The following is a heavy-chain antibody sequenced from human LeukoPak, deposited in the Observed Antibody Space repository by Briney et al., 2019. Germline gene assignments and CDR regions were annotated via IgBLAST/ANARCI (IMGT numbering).Heavy chain of an antibody. CDR1: GGSISSYS. CDR3: ASGSGTYPNY. D-gene: IGHD3-10*01. CDR2: IYYSGST. Sequence: SKTLSLTCTISGGSISSYSWSWIRQPPGKGLEWIGHIYYSGSTSYNPSLKSRVTISVDTSKNQFSLKLTSVTAADTAVYYCASGSGTYPNYWGQGTLVTVSS. V-gene: IGHV4-59*01. J-gene: IGHJ4*02.